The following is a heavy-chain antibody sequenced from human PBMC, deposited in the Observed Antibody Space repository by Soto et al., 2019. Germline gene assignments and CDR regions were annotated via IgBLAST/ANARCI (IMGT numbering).Heavy chain of an antibody. V-gene: IGHV3-53*02. CDR2: IYSGGST. D-gene: IGHD1-1*01. J-gene: IGHJ6*02. CDR3: ARLQMVNYWNPGMDV. Sequence: EVQLVETGGGLIQPGGSLRLSCAASGFTVSSSYMTWVRQGPGKGLEWVSMIYSGGSTYYADSVKGRFTISRDNSKNTVYFQLNSLRAEDTGVYYCARLQMVNYWNPGMDVWGQGTTVTVSS. CDR1: GFTVSSSY.